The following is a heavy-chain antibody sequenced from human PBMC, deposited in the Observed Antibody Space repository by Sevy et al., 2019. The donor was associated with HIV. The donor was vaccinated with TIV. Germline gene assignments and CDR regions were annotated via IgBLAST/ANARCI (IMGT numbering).Heavy chain of an antibody. Sequence: ASVKASCKASGYTFTSYGISWVRQAPGQGLEWMGWISAYNGNTNYAQKLQGRVTMTTDTSTSTAYMELRSLRSDDTAVYYCARDCDIIMVRGVITKLYYFDYWGQGTLVTVSS. V-gene: IGHV1-18*01. CDR2: ISAYNGNT. CDR3: ARDCDIIMVRGVITKLYYFDY. CDR1: GYTFTSYG. D-gene: IGHD3-10*01. J-gene: IGHJ4*02.